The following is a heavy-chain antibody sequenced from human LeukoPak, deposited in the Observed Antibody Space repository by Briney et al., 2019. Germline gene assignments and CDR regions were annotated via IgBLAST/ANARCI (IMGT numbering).Heavy chain of an antibody. CDR2: INPNSGGT. CDR1: GYTFTGYY. CDR3: AGGTMVRGVFDY. V-gene: IGHV1-2*02. J-gene: IGHJ4*02. Sequence: ASVKVSCKASGYTFTGYYMHLVRQAPGQGLEWMGWINPNSGGTNYAQKFQGRVTMTRDTSISTAYMELSSLRSEDTAVYYCAGGTMVRGVFDYWGQGTLVTVSS. D-gene: IGHD3-10*01.